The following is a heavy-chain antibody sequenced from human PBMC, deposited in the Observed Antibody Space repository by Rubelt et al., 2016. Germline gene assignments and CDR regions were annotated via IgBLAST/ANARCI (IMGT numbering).Heavy chain of an antibody. CDR1: GGSISDTF. D-gene: IGHD2-2*01. Sequence: QVRLQESGPGLVQPSETLSLTCVVSGGSISDTFWSWVRQPPGKGLEWIGYIHYLGNTNYNPPPKSRATISVDVSKNQCSLWLGFVTAADSAVDDWARGSTSGICGTLIPSDSWGQGTLVTASS. CDR2: IHYLGNT. CDR3: ARGSTSGICGTLIPSDS. J-gene: IGHJ4*02. V-gene: IGHV4-59*01.